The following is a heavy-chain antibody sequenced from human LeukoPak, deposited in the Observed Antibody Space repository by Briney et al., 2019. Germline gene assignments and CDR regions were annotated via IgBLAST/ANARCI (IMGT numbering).Heavy chain of an antibody. D-gene: IGHD4-17*01. CDR1: GFTFSSYW. V-gene: IGHV3-74*01. CDR3: VREDGDYPYYYYGMEV. Sequence: GGSLRLSCAASGFTFSSYWMHWVRQAPGKGLVWVSRINSDGSSTSYADSVKGRFTISRDNAKNTLYQQMNSLRAEDTAVYYCVREDGDYPYYYYGMEVWGQGTTVTVSS. J-gene: IGHJ6*02. CDR2: INSDGSST.